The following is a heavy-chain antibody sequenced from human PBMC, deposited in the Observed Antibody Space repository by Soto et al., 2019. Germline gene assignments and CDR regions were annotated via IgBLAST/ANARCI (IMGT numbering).Heavy chain of an antibody. V-gene: IGHV3-48*03. J-gene: IGHJ6*01. CDR1: VFTFSSYE. CDR3: ARIHDFTYYYYYYGMDV. CDR2: ISSSGSTI. Sequence: GGFLRLSWAASVFTFSSYEMNLVRQAPGRGLELVSYISSSGSTIYYADSVKGRFTISRDNAKNSLYLQMKSLRAEDTAVYYCARIHDFTYYYYYYGMDVWGQGTTVTVSS. D-gene: IGHD3-3*01.